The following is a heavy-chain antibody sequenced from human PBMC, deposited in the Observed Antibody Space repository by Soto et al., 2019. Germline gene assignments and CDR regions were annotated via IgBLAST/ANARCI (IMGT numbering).Heavy chain of an antibody. CDR2: ISYDGSNK. CDR3: ARDQPGYCTNGVCYLFDY. Sequence: GGSLRLSCAASGFTFSSYAMHWVRQAPGKGLEWVAVISYDGSNKYYADSVKGRFTISRDNSKNTLYLQMNSLRAEDTAVYYCARDQPGYCTNGVCYLFDYWGQGTLVTVSS. CDR1: GFTFSSYA. D-gene: IGHD2-8*01. V-gene: IGHV3-30-3*01. J-gene: IGHJ4*02.